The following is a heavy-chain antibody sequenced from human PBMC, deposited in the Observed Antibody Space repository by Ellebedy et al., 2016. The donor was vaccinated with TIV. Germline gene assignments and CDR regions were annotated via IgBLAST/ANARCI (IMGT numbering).Heavy chain of an antibody. J-gene: IGHJ4*02. CDR1: RFTFSSYS. D-gene: IGHD1-26*01. V-gene: IGHV3-48*01. Sequence: GGSLRLSCAASRFTFSSYSMHWVRQAPGKGLEWISYIHAGSETMYYADSVKGRFTISRDNSRRTLYLQMNSLRAEDTAMYYCARDLGVSGTYYLLVYWGQGTLVTVSS. CDR3: ARDLGVSGTYYLLVY. CDR2: IHAGSETM.